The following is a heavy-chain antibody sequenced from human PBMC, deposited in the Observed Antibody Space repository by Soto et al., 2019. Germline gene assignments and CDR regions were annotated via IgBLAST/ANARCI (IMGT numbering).Heavy chain of an antibody. CDR2: IYYSGGT. Sequence: SETLSLTCTVSGGSISSYYWSWIRQPPGKGLEWIGYIYYSGGTNYNPSLKSRVTISVDTSKNQFSLKLSSVTAADTAVYYCARQSSSWSSDAFDIWGQGTMVTVSS. V-gene: IGHV4-59*01. CDR3: ARQSSSWSSDAFDI. D-gene: IGHD6-19*01. CDR1: GGSISSYY. J-gene: IGHJ3*02.